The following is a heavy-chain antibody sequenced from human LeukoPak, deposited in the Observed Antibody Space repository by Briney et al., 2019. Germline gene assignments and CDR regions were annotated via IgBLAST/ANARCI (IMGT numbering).Heavy chain of an antibody. CDR3: ARIRLYSSSWYVANWFDP. CDR1: GGSFSGYY. Sequence: SETLSLTCAVYGGSFSGYYWSWIRQPPGKGLDWIGEINHSGSTNYSPPLTSRVTISVDTSKNQLSLTLSSVTAADTAVYYCARIRLYSSSWYVANWFDPWGQGTLVTVSS. D-gene: IGHD6-13*01. CDR2: INHSGST. V-gene: IGHV4-34*01. J-gene: IGHJ5*02.